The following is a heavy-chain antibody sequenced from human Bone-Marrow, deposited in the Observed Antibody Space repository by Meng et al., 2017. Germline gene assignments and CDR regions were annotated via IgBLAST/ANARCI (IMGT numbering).Heavy chain of an antibody. D-gene: IGHD2-15*01. V-gene: IGHV1-24*01. CDR3: AKDGSVDYSMKFYFDY. CDR2: FDPEDGET. J-gene: IGHJ4*02. Sequence: ASVKVSCKVSGYTLTELSMHWVRQAPGKGLEWMGGFDPEDGETIYAQKFQGRVTMTEDTSTDTAYMELSSLRAEDTAFYYCAKDGSVDYSMKFYFDYWGQGTLVTVSS. CDR1: GYTLTELS.